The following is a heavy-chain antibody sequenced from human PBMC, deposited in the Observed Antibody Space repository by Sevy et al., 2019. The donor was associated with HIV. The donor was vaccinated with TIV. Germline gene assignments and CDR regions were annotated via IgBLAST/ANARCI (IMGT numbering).Heavy chain of an antibody. J-gene: IGHJ4*02. CDR1: GFTFSRNG. D-gene: IGHD2-21*01. Sequence: GGSLRLSCAASGFTFSRNGMHWVRQAPGKGLEGVAGIFYDGNYKYYADSVKGRFSNSRDNSENTLYVQMDSLRVEDTAVYYCAKESGSDWYFDYWGQGTLVTVSS. CDR3: AKESGSDWYFDY. V-gene: IGHV3-33*06. CDR2: IFYDGNYK.